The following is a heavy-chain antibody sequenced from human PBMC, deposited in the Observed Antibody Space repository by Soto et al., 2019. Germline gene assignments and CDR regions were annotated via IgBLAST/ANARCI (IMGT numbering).Heavy chain of an antibody. CDR2: IRSKANSYAT. CDR1: GFTFSGSA. J-gene: IGHJ4*02. V-gene: IGHV3-73*01. Sequence: EVQLVESGGGLVQPGGSLKLSCAASGFTFSGSAMHWVRQASGKGLEWVGLIRSKANSYATAYAASVKGRFTISRDDSKNTAYLQMNSLKTEDTAVYYCTSRDYGGNPVGDDYWGQGTLVTVSS. CDR3: TSRDYGGNPVGDDY. D-gene: IGHD4-17*01.